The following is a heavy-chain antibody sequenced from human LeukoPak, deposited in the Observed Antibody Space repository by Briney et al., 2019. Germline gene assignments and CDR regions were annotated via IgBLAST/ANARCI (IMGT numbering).Heavy chain of an antibody. V-gene: IGHV5-51*01. CDR3: ARLGQELNRHCQAMDV. CDR1: GYRFTNYW. Sequence: GESLRISCKGSGYRFTNYWIAWVRQMPGKGLEWMGIIYPDDSDVTYSPSFQGQVTISADKSISTAYLRWSSLKASDTAMYYCARLGQELNRHCQAMDVWGQGTTVTVSS. J-gene: IGHJ6*02. CDR2: IYPDDSDV. D-gene: IGHD1-1*01.